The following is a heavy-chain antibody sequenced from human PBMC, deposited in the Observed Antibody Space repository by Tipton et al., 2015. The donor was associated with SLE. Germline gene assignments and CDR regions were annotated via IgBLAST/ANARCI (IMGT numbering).Heavy chain of an antibody. J-gene: IGHJ3*02. CDR2: IYAGGST. CDR3: ARDSGTFDI. V-gene: IGHV4-61*09. Sequence: LRLSCNVSGGSITTNNYYWGWIRQPPGKGLEWIGHIYAGGSTNYNSSLKSRVTMSVDTSKNHFSLKLSSVTAADTAVYYCARDSGTFDIWGQGTMVTVSS. CDR1: GGSITTNNYY.